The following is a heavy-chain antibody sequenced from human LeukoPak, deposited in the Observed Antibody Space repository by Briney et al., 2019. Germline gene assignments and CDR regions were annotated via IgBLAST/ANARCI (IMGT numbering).Heavy chain of an antibody. CDR1: GFTFITYG. CDR3: AREGVYSEILTGYSFLHS. V-gene: IGHV3-30*03. CDR2: ISYDGTDK. D-gene: IGHD3-9*01. J-gene: IGHJ4*02. Sequence: GRSLRLSCAASGFTFITYGLHWVRQAPGKGLEWVTFISYDGTDKYYTDSVKGRFTISRDNSKNTLYLQMDSLRAEDTAVYYCAREGVYSEILTGYSFLHSWGQGTLVIVPS.